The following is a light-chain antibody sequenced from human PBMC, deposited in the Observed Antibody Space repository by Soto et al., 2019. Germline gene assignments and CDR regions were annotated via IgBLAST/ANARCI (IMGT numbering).Light chain of an antibody. J-gene: IGKJ2*01. V-gene: IGKV1-39*01. CDR3: QQTFSRPYT. CDR2: AAS. CDR1: QLVRSN. Sequence: DIQMTQSPSSLSASVGDRVTITCRASQLVRSNLNWYPQKPGKVPELLIYAASTLQPGVPSRFRGSGSGTDFTLTVSSLQPEDFATYHCQQTFSRPYTFGQGTKLEIE.